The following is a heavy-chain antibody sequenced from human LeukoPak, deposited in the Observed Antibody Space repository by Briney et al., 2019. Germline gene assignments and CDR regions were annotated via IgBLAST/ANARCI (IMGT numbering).Heavy chain of an antibody. V-gene: IGHV3-23*01. J-gene: IGHJ6*03. CDR2: INGGGNTT. Sequence: GGSLRLSCAASGFAFSSFAMGWVRQSPGKGLEWLPTINGGGNTTFYADSVKGRFTISRDNSKNTLYLHMDSLRPDDTAIYYCTKELHVAVAVADYYYFYMDVWGRGTAVTVSS. D-gene: IGHD6-19*01. CDR3: TKELHVAVAVADYYYFYMDV. CDR1: GFAFSSFA.